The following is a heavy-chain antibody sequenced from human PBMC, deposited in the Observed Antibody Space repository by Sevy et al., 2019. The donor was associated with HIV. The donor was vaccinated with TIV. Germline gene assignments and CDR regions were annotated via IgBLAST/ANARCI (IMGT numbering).Heavy chain of an antibody. V-gene: IGHV3-11*01. CDR2: ISSSGSTI. CDR3: ARASTVTLAEYFQH. Sequence: GGYLRLSCAASGFTFSDYYMSWIRQAPGKGLEWVSYISSSGSTIYYADSVKGRFTISRDNAKNSLCLQMNSLRAEDTAVYYCARASTVTLAEYFQHWGQGTLVTVSS. D-gene: IGHD4-17*01. CDR1: GFTFSDYY. J-gene: IGHJ1*01.